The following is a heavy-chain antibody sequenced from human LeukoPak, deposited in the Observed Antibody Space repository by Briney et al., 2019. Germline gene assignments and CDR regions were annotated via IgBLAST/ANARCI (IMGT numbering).Heavy chain of an antibody. J-gene: IGHJ6*02. Sequence: ASVKVSCKASGYTFTGYYIHWVRQAPGQGLEWMGWISAYNGNTNYAQKLQGRVTMTTDTSTSTAYMELRSLRSDDTAVYYCARGVEYYDFWSGYYMKNGMDVWGQGTTVTVSS. CDR3: ARGVEYYDFWSGYYMKNGMDV. V-gene: IGHV1-18*04. D-gene: IGHD3-3*01. CDR1: GYTFTGYY. CDR2: ISAYNGNT.